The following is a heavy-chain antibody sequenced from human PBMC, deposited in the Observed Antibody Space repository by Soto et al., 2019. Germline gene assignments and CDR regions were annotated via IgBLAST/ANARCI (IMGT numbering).Heavy chain of an antibody. CDR2: INAYNGNR. D-gene: IGHD2-15*01. J-gene: IGHJ3*01. CDR1: GYTFNTYG. Sequence: QVHLVQSGPEVKKPGASVKVSCKASGYTFNTYGITWVRQAPGQGLEWMAWINAYNGNRIYAQNFQGRVTVTTDTTTSAAYMERLSPNHVDTSFYFFARDRHSVADLCGLVTMVTVSS. CDR3: ARDRHSVADL. V-gene: IGHV1-18*01.